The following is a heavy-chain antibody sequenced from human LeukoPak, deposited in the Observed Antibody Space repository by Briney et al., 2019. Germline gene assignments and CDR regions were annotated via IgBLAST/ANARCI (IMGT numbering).Heavy chain of an antibody. CDR1: GFTFSNYA. J-gene: IGHJ4*02. CDR3: VKDLRRIQYPLKYYFDY. D-gene: IGHD4-11*01. CDR2: ITSEGAST. Sequence: GGSLRLSCSVSGFTFSNYAMYWVRQAPGKGLEHVSAITSEGASTYYADSVKGRFTISRDNSKNTLYLQMSSLRTEDTAVYYCVKDLRRIQYPLKYYFDYWGQGTLVTVSS. V-gene: IGHV3-64D*09.